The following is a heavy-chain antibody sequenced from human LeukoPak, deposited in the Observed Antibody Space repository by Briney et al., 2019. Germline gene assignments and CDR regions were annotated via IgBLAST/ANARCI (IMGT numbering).Heavy chain of an antibody. Sequence: SGGSLRLSCAASGFTFSSYAMSWVRHARGKGREWLSAISGSGGSTYYADSVKGRFTISRDKSKNTLYLQMNSLRAEDTAVYYCAKKTGYSSGWYVEWGQGILVTVSS. CDR3: AKKTGYSSGWYVE. V-gene: IGHV3-23*01. CDR2: ISGSGGST. J-gene: IGHJ4*02. CDR1: GFTFSSYA. D-gene: IGHD6-19*01.